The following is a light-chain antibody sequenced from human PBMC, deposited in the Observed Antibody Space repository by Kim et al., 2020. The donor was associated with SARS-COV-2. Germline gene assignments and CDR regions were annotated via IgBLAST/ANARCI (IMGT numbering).Light chain of an antibody. CDR2: GAS. Sequence: SPGEGATLSCSASRSIYSGDLSWYQQRPGQPPGLLIYGASSRATGIPDRFRGSGSGTDFTLTISGLEPEDFAVYYCLHYGSSPTFGQGTRLEIK. CDR1: RSIYSGD. V-gene: IGKV3-20*01. J-gene: IGKJ5*01. CDR3: LHYGSSPT.